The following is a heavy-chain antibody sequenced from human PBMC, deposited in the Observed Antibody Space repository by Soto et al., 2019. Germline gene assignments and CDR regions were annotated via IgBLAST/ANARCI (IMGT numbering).Heavy chain of an antibody. CDR1: GFSFRSYS. CDR2: IGGSGSPT. CDR3: ARVPDY. Sequence: GGSLRLSCAASGFSFRSYSMNWVRQAPGKGLEWLSYIGGSGSPTFYADSVEGRFSISRDNVKNSLHLQMNSLSAADTAVYYCARVPDYWGQGILVTVSS. D-gene: IGHD2-2*01. J-gene: IGHJ4*02. V-gene: IGHV3-48*01.